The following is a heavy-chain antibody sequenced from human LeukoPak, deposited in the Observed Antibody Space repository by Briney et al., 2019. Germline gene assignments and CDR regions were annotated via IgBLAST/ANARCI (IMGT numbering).Heavy chain of an antibody. CDR3: ASPRRGGLADAFDI. Sequence: SETLSLTCAVYGGPFSCYYWSWIRQPPGKGLEWIGEINHSGSTNYNPSLKSRVTISVDTSKNQFSLKLSSVTAADTAVYYCASPRRGGLADAFDIWGQGTMVTVSS. CDR2: INHSGST. CDR1: GGPFSCYY. D-gene: IGHD2-15*01. V-gene: IGHV4-34*01. J-gene: IGHJ3*02.